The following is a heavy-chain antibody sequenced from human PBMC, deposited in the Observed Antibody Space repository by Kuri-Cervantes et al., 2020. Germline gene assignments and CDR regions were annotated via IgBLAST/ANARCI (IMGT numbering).Heavy chain of an antibody. D-gene: IGHD5-12*01. CDR1: GGTFSSYA. Sequence: ASVKVSCKASGGTFSSYAISWVRQAPGQGLEWMGWINPNSGGTNYAQKFQGWVTMTRDTSISTAYMELSRLRSDDTAVYYCARSGNSGYDYLLDYWGQGTLVTVSS. J-gene: IGHJ4*02. CDR2: INPNSGGT. CDR3: ARSGNSGYDYLLDY. V-gene: IGHV1-2*04.